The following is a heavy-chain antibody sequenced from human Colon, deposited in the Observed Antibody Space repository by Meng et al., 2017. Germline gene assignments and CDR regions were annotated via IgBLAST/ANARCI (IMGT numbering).Heavy chain of an antibody. CDR3: AREMGRMRTTVTTFAY. V-gene: IGHV1-2*06. Sequence: QVALVQSGAEGKKPGASVTVSCKASGYTLTGYYMHWVRQAPGQGLEWMGRINPNSGGTNDAQKFQGRVTRNRDTSNSTAYMELSRLRSDDTAVYYCAREMGRMRTTVTTFAYWGQGTLVTVSS. CDR1: GYTLTGYY. D-gene: IGHD4-17*01. J-gene: IGHJ4*02. CDR2: INPNSGGT.